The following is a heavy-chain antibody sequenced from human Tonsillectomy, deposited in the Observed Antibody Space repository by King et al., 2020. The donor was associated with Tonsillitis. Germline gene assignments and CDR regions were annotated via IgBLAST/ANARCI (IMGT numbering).Heavy chain of an antibody. CDR1: GFTFDDYA. CDR3: AKERIGYCSN. CDR2: ISWNIGSI. Sequence: VQLVESGGGLVQPGRSLRLSCAASGFTFDDYAMHWVRQAPGKGLEWVSGISWNIGSIGYADSVKGRFTISRDNAKNSLYLQMNSLRAEDTALYYCAKERIGYCSNWGQGTLVTVSS. D-gene: IGHD2-15*01. V-gene: IGHV3-9*01. J-gene: IGHJ4*02.